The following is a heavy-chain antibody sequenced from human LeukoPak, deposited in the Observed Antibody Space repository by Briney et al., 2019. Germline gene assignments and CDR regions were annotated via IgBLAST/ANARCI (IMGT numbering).Heavy chain of an antibody. CDR3: AREGAFGFYALDY. CDR1: GYSFAGYY. CDR2: INPNRGGT. Sequence: ASVKVSCKASGYSFAGYYMHWVRQAPGQGLEWMGWINPNRGGTNYAQKFQGRVTMTRDTSISTAYMELSRVTSDDTAVYYCAREGAFGFYALDYWGQGTLVTVSS. V-gene: IGHV1-2*02. D-gene: IGHD2/OR15-2a*01. J-gene: IGHJ4*02.